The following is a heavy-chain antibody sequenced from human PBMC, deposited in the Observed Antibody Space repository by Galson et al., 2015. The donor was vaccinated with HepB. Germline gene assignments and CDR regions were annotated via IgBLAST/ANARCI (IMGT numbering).Heavy chain of an antibody. V-gene: IGHV3-21*01. CDR2: ISSTSTYI. CDR1: GFSFRTYR. D-gene: IGHD5/OR15-5a*01. CDR3: AKSVLEGGHWYFDI. Sequence: SLRLSCAASGFSFRTYRMTWVRQAPGKGLDWFSCISSTSTYIAYTDSVKGRFTISRDNAESSVYLQMNDLRAEDTAVYFCAKSVLEGGHWYFDIWGRGTLVTVSS. J-gene: IGHJ2*01.